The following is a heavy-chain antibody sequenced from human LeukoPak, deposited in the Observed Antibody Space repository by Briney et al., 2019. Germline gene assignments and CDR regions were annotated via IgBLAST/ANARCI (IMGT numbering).Heavy chain of an antibody. J-gene: IGHJ4*03. CDR3: ASLRVRGYFDY. Sequence: PSETLSLTCAVSGGSISSSNWWWWVRQPPGRGLEWSGESYHSGSTNYNPSLKSRVTISIDTSKKQVSMRLNAVTAADTAAFYCASLRVRGYFDYWGQGTLVTVSS. D-gene: IGHD3-16*01. CDR2: SYHSGST. CDR1: GGSISSSNW. V-gene: IGHV4-4*02.